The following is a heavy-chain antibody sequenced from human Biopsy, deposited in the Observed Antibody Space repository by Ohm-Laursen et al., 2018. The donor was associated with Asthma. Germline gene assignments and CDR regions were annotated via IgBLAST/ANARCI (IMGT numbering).Heavy chain of an antibody. V-gene: IGHV1-24*01. J-gene: IGHJ4*02. CDR1: GYILTDLS. CDR2: HDHEEGGT. Sequence: ASVNVSCKISGYILTDLSMHWVRQAPGQGLEWLGGHDHEEGGTVNARRFQGRVTMTEDTSTDTAYMELSSLSSDDTAVYYCASDFPKDYVRYNFQFWGQGTLVTVSS. CDR3: ASDFPKDYVRYNFQF. D-gene: IGHD4-17*01.